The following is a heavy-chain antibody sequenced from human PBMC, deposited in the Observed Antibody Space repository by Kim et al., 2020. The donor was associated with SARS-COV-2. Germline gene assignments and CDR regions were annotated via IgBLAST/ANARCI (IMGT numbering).Heavy chain of an antibody. Sequence: GGSLRLSCAASGFTFSSYGMHWVRQAPGKGLEWVAVIWYDGSNKYYADSVKGRFTISRDNSKNTLYLQMNSLRAEDTAVYYCARDRGTHPLPYCMDVWGQGTTVTVSS. J-gene: IGHJ6*02. V-gene: IGHV3-33*08. D-gene: IGHD3-10*01. CDR1: GFTFSSYG. CDR2: IWYDGSNK. CDR3: ARDRGTHPLPYCMDV.